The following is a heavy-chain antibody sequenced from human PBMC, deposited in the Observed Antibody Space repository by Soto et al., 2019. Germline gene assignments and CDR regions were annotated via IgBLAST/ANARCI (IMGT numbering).Heavy chain of an antibody. D-gene: IGHD3-10*01. Sequence: SETLSLTCTVSGDSINHYYWTWIRQPPGKGLEWIGYIDYSGTTNYNPSLKSRVTISVDTSKNQFSLKLTSVTAADTAVYYCAREDSISMVRGIIAQGYFDPWGQGTLVTVSS. V-gene: IGHV4-59*01. CDR1: GDSINHYY. CDR3: AREDSISMVRGIIAQGYFDP. CDR2: IDYSGTT. J-gene: IGHJ5*02.